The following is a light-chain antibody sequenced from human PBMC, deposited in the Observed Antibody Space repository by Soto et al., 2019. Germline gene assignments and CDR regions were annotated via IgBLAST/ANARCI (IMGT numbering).Light chain of an antibody. Sequence: EIVMTQSPATLSVSPGERVTLSCRASQSVVRNLAWYQQKPGQAPRLLIYDASIRATGIPDRYSGSGSGTQFTLTINGLQSEDFATYYCQQSYTTPWTFGQGTKVEVK. CDR3: QQSYTTPWT. CDR2: DAS. J-gene: IGKJ1*01. V-gene: IGKV3-15*01. CDR1: QSVVRN.